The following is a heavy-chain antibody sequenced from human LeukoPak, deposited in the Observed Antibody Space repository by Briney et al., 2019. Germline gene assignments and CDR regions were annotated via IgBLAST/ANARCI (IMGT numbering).Heavy chain of an antibody. CDR3: ARDLAVDTAMVKNCFDP. V-gene: IGHV3-30*03. CDR1: GFTFSSHG. CDR2: ISFDRTNT. D-gene: IGHD5-18*01. J-gene: IGHJ5*02. Sequence: GGSLRLSCAASGFTFSSHGMHWVRQAPGKGLEWVAVISFDRTNTFYTDSVEGRFTISRDNSKNTLYLQMDSLRAEDTAVYYCARDLAVDTAMVKNCFDPWGQGTLVTVSS.